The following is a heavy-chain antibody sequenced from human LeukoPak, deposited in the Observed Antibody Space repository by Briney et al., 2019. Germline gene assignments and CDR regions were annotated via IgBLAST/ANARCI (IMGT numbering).Heavy chain of an antibody. CDR1: GGSFSGYY. CDR2: INHSGST. D-gene: IGHD6-13*01. V-gene: IGHV4-34*01. Sequence: SETLSLTCAVYGGSFSGYYWSWIRQPPGKGLEWIGEINHSGSTNYNPSLKSRVTISVDTSKNQFSLKLSSVTAADTAVYYCARGRREIAVAGLNWFDPWGQGTLVTVSS. J-gene: IGHJ5*02. CDR3: ARGRREIAVAGLNWFDP.